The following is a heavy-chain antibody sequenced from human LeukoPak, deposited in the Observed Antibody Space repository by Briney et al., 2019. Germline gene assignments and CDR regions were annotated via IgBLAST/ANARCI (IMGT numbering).Heavy chain of an antibody. J-gene: IGHJ4*02. Sequence: GGSLRLSCAASGFMFTSYWMSWVRQAPGRGLEWVANIKEDGNMKQYVDSVRGRFTISRDNAKRSVYLQMGSLRAEDSAVYYCARDERGGYYVDWGQGTLVTVSS. CDR2: IKEDGNMK. V-gene: IGHV3-7*01. CDR3: ARDERGGYYVD. CDR1: GFMFTSYW. D-gene: IGHD3-22*01.